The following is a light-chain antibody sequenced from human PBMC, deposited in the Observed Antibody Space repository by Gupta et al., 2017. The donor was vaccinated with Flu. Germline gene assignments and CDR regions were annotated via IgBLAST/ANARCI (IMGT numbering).Light chain of an antibody. CDR3: MQTLQGPLT. CDR1: QSPLHSNGYNC. V-gene: IGKV2-28*01. CDR2: LGS. Sequence: DIVMTQSPLSLPVTPGEPASISCRSSQSPLHSNGYNCLDWYLQKPGQSPQLLIYLGSNRASGVPDRFSGSGSGTDFTLKISSVEAEDVGVYYCMQTLQGPLTFGRGTMVEIK. J-gene: IGKJ4*01.